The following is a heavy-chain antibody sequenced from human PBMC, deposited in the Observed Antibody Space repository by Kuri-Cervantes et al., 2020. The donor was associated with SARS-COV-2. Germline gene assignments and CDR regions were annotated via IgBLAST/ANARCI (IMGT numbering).Heavy chain of an antibody. Sequence: SETLSLTCTVSGASITHHYWSWMRQPPGKGLEWIGYVHNSGSTSFSPPLRSRVTMSIDTSMSQFSLKLYSVTAADTAIYYSSGASFGLVGACDYWGHGTLVTVSS. CDR3: SGASFGLVGACDY. D-gene: IGHD3/OR15-3a*01. V-gene: IGHV4-59*11. J-gene: IGHJ4*01. CDR1: GASITHHY. CDR2: VHNSGST.